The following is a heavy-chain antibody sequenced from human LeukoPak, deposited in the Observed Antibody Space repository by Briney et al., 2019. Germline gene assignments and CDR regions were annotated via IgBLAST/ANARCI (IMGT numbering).Heavy chain of an antibody. CDR1: GGSISSHY. J-gene: IGHJ6*02. V-gene: IGHV4-59*11. Sequence: SETLSLTCTVSGGSISSHYWSWIRQPPGKGLEWIGYIYYSGSTNYNPSLKSRVTISLDTSHNQFSLKLTSVTAADTAVYFCARDTFGMDVWGQGTTVTVS. CDR3: ARDTFGMDV. CDR2: IYYSGST.